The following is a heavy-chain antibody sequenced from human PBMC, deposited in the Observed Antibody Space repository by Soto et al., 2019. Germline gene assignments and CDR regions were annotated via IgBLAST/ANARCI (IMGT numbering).Heavy chain of an antibody. CDR3: ATPYGSGSYYYSFDY. J-gene: IGHJ4*02. Sequence: PSETLSLTCAVSGGSVSSGDYSWSWIRQPPGKGLEWIGYIYHGGTTYYNPSLRSRVTLSVDRSKNQFSLKLTSVTAADTAVYYCATPYGSGSYYYSFDYWGQGTLVTVSS. D-gene: IGHD3-10*01. CDR1: GGSVSSGDYS. CDR2: IYHGGTT. V-gene: IGHV4-30-2*01.